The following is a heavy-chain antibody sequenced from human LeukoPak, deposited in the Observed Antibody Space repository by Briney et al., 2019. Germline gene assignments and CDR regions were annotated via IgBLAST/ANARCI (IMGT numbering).Heavy chain of an antibody. CDR3: ARDPGRSGGSCYSDY. D-gene: IGHD2-15*01. Sequence: GGSLRLSCAASGFTFSSYSMNWVRQAPGKGLEWVSSISPPSTYIYYADSVKGRFTISRDNAKNSLYLQMNSLRAEDTAVYYCARDPGRSGGSCYSDYWGQGTLVTVSS. CDR2: ISPPSTYI. CDR1: GFTFSSYS. V-gene: IGHV3-21*01. J-gene: IGHJ4*02.